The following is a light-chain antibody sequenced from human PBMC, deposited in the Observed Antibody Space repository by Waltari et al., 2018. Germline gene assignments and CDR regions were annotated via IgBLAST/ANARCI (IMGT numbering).Light chain of an antibody. Sequence: DIQMTQSPSTLSASVGDRVTITCWASQSIDRWLAWYQQKPGKAPKLLIYKASNLENGVPSRFSGSGSGTEFTLTISSLQPDDFATYYCQQYNSYSTFGQGTKLEI. CDR1: QSIDRW. CDR2: KAS. J-gene: IGKJ2*01. CDR3: QQYNSYST. V-gene: IGKV1-5*03.